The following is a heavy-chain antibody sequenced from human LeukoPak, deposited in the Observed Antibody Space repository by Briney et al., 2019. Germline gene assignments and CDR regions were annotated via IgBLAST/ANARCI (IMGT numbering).Heavy chain of an antibody. CDR1: GGSISSYY. CDR2: IYYSGST. V-gene: IGHV4-59*08. Sequence: PSETLSLTCTVSGGSISSYYWSWIRQPPGKGLEWIGYIYYSGSTNYNPSLKSRVTISVDTSKNQFSLKLSPVTAADTAVYYCATGRGGDAFDIWGQGTMVTVSS. D-gene: IGHD3-10*01. CDR3: ATGRGGDAFDI. J-gene: IGHJ3*02.